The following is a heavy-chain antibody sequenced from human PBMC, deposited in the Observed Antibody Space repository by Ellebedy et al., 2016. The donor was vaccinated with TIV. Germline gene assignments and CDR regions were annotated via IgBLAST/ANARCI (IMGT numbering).Heavy chain of an antibody. D-gene: IGHD1-26*01. CDR3: ARDGRVGSYYRGVY. Sequence: GESLKISCAASGFTFSRYWMYWVRQVPGKGLVWVSRIDTDGTRTDYADSVKGRFTISRDNAKSTLYLQMNNLRAEDTAVYYCARDGRVGSYYRGVYWGQGTLVTVSS. CDR1: GFTFSRYW. CDR2: IDTDGTRT. V-gene: IGHV3-74*01. J-gene: IGHJ4*02.